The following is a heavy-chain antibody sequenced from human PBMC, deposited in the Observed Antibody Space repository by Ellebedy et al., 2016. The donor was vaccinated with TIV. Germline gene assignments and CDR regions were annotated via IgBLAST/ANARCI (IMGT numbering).Heavy chain of an antibody. Sequence: ASVKVSCKASGYTFTSYYMHWVRQAPGQGLEWMGRINPSGGSTSYAQKLQGRATMTRDTSTSTVYLELSSLRSEDTAVYYCARRHESYYGLIEYWGQGTLVTVSS. CDR3: ARRHESYYGLIEY. CDR2: INPSGGST. J-gene: IGHJ4*02. V-gene: IGHV1-46*04. D-gene: IGHD1-26*01. CDR1: GYTFTSYY.